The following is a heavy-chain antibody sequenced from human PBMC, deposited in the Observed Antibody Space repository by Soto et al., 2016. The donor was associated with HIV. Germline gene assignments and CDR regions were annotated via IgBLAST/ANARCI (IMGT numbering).Heavy chain of an antibody. V-gene: IGHV3-33*01. CDR1: GFPFSYYG. CDR2: TWNDGSQK. Sequence: VQLVESGGGVVQPGRSLRLSCAASGFPFSYYGMHWVRQAPGKGLEWVSITWNDGSQKYYADSVKGRFTISRDNSKNLLYLQMNTLRVEDTAVYYCARDSGLGFXLWGQGTRXPCPX. J-gene: IGHJ4*02. D-gene: IGHD3-10*01. CDR3: ARDSGLGFXL.